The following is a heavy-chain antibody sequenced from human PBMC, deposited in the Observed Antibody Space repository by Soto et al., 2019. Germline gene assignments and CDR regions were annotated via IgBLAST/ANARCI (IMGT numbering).Heavy chain of an antibody. D-gene: IGHD3-10*01. Sequence: QVQLVQSGAEVKKPGASVKVSCKASGYTFTSYGISWVRQAPGQGLEWMGWISAYNGNTNYAQKLQGRVTMTTDTSTXXXXXXXXXXXXXXXXXXXXXXXXXFGELFPDYWGQGTLVTVSS. CDR1: GYTFTSYG. J-gene: IGHJ4*02. CDR2: ISAYNGNT. CDR3: XXXXXFGELFPDY. V-gene: IGHV1-18*01.